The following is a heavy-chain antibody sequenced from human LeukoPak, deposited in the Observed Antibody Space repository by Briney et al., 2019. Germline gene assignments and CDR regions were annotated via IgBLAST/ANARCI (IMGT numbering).Heavy chain of an antibody. CDR2: IFPIFGTS. J-gene: IGHJ5*02. CDR1: GDTLSSHA. D-gene: IGHD3-9*01. CDR3: ARADGYDIWTGYRGWFDP. V-gene: IGHV1-69*13. Sequence: ASVKVSCKASGDTLSSHAISWVRQAPGQGLEWMGGIFPIFGTSNYAQRFQGRVTITADESTSTAYMELSRLRSEDTAVYYCARADGYDIWTGYRGWFDPWGQGTLVTVSS.